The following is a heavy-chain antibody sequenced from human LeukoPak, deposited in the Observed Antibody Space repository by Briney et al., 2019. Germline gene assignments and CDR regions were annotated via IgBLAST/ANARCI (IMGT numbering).Heavy chain of an antibody. CDR2: IYHSGST. J-gene: IGHJ5*02. CDR1: GGSISSSNW. CDR3: ARSGYCSSTSCQIAGWFDP. V-gene: IGHV4-4*02. D-gene: IGHD2-2*01. Sequence: SETLSLTCAVSGGSISSSNWWSWVRQPPGKGLEWIGEIYHSGSTNYNPSLKSRVTISVDKSKNQFSLKLSSVTAADTAVYYCARSGYCSSTSCQIAGWFDPWGQGTLVTVSS.